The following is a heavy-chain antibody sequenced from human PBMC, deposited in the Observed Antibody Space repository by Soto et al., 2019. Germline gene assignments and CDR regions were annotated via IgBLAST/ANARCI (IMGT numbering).Heavy chain of an antibody. Sequence: PGGSLRLSCTASGFTFGGYAMSWFRQAPGKGLEWVGFIRSKAYGGTTEYAASVKGRFAISRDDSKSIAYLQMNSLKTEDTAVYYSVKDGSSGWPYFYAMDVWGQGTTVTVSS. CDR2: IRSKAYGGTT. D-gene: IGHD6-19*01. CDR3: VKDGSSGWPYFYAMDV. V-gene: IGHV3-49*03. CDR1: GFTFGGYA. J-gene: IGHJ6*02.